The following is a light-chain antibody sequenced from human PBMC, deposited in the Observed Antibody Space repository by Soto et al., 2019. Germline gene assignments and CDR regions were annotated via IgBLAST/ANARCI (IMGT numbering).Light chain of an antibody. CDR1: QGINDN. J-gene: IGKJ1*01. CDR2: GAF. Sequence: EIHITQTQTAMSASVGYRFTITCRASQGINDNLAWFQQKAGKVPKRLIYGAFSLQRGVPSRFRGSGSGTEFTLTISSLQPEDCEPYYCLQHNAFPWTFGQGTMVDVK. CDR3: LQHNAFPWT. V-gene: IGKV1-17*03.